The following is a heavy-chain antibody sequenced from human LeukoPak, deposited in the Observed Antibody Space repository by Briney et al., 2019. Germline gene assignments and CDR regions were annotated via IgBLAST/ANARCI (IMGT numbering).Heavy chain of an antibody. V-gene: IGHV4-59*01. CDR2: IYYSGST. Sequence: SENLSLTCAVYGGSFSGYYWSWIRQPPGKGLEWIGYIYYSGSTNYNPSLKSRVTISVDTSKNQFSLKLSSVTAADTAVYYCARGAGYSSTKIDYWGQGTLVTVSS. D-gene: IGHD6-13*01. CDR3: ARGAGYSSTKIDY. CDR1: GGSFSGYY. J-gene: IGHJ4*02.